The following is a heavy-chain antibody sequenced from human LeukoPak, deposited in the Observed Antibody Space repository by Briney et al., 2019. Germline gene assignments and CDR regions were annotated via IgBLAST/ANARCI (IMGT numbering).Heavy chain of an antibody. CDR3: ARDSDSGWYYGAETDAFDI. Sequence: PGGSLRLSCAASGFTFSSYSMNWVRQAPGKGLEWVSYISSSSSTIYYADSVKGRFTISRDNAKNSLYLQTNSLRAEDTAVYFCARDSDSGWYYGAETDAFDIWGQGTMVTVSS. CDR2: ISSSSSTI. V-gene: IGHV3-48*01. J-gene: IGHJ3*02. CDR1: GFTFSSYS. D-gene: IGHD6-19*01.